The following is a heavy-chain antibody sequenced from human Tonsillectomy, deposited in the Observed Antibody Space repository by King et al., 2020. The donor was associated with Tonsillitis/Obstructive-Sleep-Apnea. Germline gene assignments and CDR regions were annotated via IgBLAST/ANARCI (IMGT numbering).Heavy chain of an antibody. J-gene: IGHJ5*02. D-gene: IGHD3-3*01. Sequence: LQLQESGPGLVKPSETLSLTCVVSGGSLKPYYWSWIRQTPGKGLEWLGYIYYSGITNYNPSLKSRVTIPVDTSKNQLSLRLTSLTAADTAVYYCARAPLYDFSRFDPWGQGTLVIVSS. CDR3: ARAPLYDFSRFDP. CDR2: IYYSGIT. V-gene: IGHV4-59*01. CDR1: GGSLKPYY.